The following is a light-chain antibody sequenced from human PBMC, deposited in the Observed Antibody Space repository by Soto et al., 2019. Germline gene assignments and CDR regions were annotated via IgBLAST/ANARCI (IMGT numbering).Light chain of an antibody. CDR3: QQRSNWPPGYT. CDR2: DAS. Sequence: EIVLTQSPATLSLSPGERATLSCTASQSVSSYLAWYQQKPGQAPRLLIYDASNRATGIPARFSGSGSGTDFTLTTSSLEPEDFAVYYCQQRSNWPPGYTFGPGTKLEIK. V-gene: IGKV3-11*01. J-gene: IGKJ2*01. CDR1: QSVSSY.